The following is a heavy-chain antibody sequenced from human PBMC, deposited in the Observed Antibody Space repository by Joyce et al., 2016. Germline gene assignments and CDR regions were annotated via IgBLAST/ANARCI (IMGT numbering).Heavy chain of an antibody. Sequence: QVQLQQWGAGPLKPSETLSLTCGVSGGSFSGYYWSWIRQPPGKGLEWLGHINPDGRTTDSSPSLQSRGTMSLDTSKNQFSLKLTSVTDADTAVYYCVRSRNSEGGLWAPLGYWGQGTLVTVSS. D-gene: IGHD1-26*01. CDR3: VRSRNSEGGLWAPLGY. CDR1: GGSFSGYY. CDR2: INPDGRT. J-gene: IGHJ4*02. V-gene: IGHV4-34*01.